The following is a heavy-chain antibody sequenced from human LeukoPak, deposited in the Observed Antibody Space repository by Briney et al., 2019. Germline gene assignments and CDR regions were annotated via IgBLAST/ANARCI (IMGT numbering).Heavy chain of an antibody. V-gene: IGHV4-59*01. CDR1: GGSISSYY. D-gene: IGHD3-22*01. CDR2: IYYSGST. Sequence: SETLSLTCTVSGGSISSYYWSWIRQPPGKGLEWIGYIYYSGSTNYNPSLKSRVTISVDTSKNQFSLKLGSVTAADTAVYYCARNYYDSSGYYRYFDYWGQGTLVTVSS. CDR3: ARNYYDSSGYYRYFDY. J-gene: IGHJ4*02.